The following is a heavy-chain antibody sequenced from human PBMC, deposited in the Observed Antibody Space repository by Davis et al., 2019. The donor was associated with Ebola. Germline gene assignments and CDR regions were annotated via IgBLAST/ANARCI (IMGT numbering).Heavy chain of an antibody. D-gene: IGHD3-10*01. CDR3: ARGGTDYSGSGNDYNSIDYFEY. J-gene: IGHJ4*02. CDR2: ITPYNGNT. CDR1: GYTFTSYD. V-gene: IGHV1-18*04. Sequence: AASVKVSCKASGYTFTSYDISWVRQAPGQGPEWMGWITPYNGNTNHAQKFQGRLAMTTDTPTSTVYMELNSLRSEDTAVYYCARGGTDYSGSGNDYNSIDYFEYWGQGTLVTASS.